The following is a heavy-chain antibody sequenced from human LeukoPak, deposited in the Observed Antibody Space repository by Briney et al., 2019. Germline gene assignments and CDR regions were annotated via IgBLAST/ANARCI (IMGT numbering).Heavy chain of an antibody. Sequence: GGSLRLSCAASGFTFSSYGMHWVRQAPGKGLEWVAVIWYDGSNKYYADSVKGRFTISRDNSKNTLYLQMNSLRAEDTAVYYCARDSVRYCTNGVCTPFYYWGQGTLVTVSS. CDR3: ARDSVRYCTNGVCTPFYY. CDR2: IWYDGSNK. D-gene: IGHD2-8*01. V-gene: IGHV3-33*01. J-gene: IGHJ4*02. CDR1: GFTFSSYG.